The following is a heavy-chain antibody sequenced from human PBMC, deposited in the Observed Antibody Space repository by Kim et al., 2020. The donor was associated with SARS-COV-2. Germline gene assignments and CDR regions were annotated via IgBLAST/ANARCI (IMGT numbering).Heavy chain of an antibody. CDR2: ISYDGSNK. V-gene: IGHV3-30*04. J-gene: IGHJ6*02. CDR1: GFTFSSYA. CDR3: ARQYYYDSSGYYHPHYYYYGMDV. D-gene: IGHD3-22*01. Sequence: GGSLRLSCAASGFTFSSYAMHWVRQAPGKGLEWVAVISYDGSNKYYADSVKGRFTISRDNSKNTLYLQMNSLRAEDTAVYYCARQYYYDSSGYYHPHYYYYGMDVWGQGTTVTVSS.